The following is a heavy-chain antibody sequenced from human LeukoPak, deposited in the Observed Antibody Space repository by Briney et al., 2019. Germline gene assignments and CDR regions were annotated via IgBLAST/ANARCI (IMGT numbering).Heavy chain of an antibody. J-gene: IGHJ6*02. V-gene: IGHV1-2*02. CDR3: ARDPPAAITYYGMDV. CDR1: GYTFTGYY. D-gene: IGHD2-2*01. CDR2: INPNSGGT. Sequence: ASVKVSCKASGYTFTGYYMHWVRQAPGQGLEWMGWINPNSGGTNYAQKFQGRVTMTRDTFISTAYMELSRLRSDDTAVCYCARDPPAAITYYGMDVWGQGTTVTVSS.